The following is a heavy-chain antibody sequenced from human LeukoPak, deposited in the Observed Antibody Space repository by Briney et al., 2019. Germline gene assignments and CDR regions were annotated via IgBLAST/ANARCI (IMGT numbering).Heavy chain of an antibody. V-gene: IGHV5-51*01. CDR2: IYPGDSDT. Sequence: GESLKISCKGSGYSFTNYWIGWVRQMPGKGLEWMGIIYPGDSDTRYSPSFQGQVTISAEKSISTAYLQWSSLKASDTAMYYCARDRNGYDSSGYYFDAFDIWGQGTMVTVSS. CDR3: ARDRNGYDSSGYYFDAFDI. J-gene: IGHJ3*02. CDR1: GYSFTNYW. D-gene: IGHD3-22*01.